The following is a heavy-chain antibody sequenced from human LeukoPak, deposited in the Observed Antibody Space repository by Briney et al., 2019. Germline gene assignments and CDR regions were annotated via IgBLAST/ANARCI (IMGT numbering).Heavy chain of an antibody. Sequence: PGGSLRLSCAASGFTFSNYYMSWIRQAPGKGLEWVAVIWYDGSNKYYADSVKGRFTISRDNSKNTLYLQVNSLRAEDTAVYSCAREGQAVVVTPFFDYWGQGTLVTVSS. CDR3: AREGQAVVVTPFFDY. J-gene: IGHJ4*02. V-gene: IGHV3-33*08. CDR2: IWYDGSNK. CDR1: GFTFSNYY. D-gene: IGHD2-21*02.